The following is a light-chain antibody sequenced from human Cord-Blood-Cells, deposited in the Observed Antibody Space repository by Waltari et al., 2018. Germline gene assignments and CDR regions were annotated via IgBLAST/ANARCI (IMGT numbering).Light chain of an antibody. J-gene: IGLJ3*02. Sequence: QSVLTQSPSVSGAPGQRVTISCTGSSPNIGAGYDVHWYQQLPGTAPKLLIYGNSNRPSGVPDRFSGSKSGTSASLAITGLQAEDEADYYCQSYDSSLSAWVFGGGTKLTVL. CDR1: SPNIGAGYD. CDR3: QSYDSSLSAWV. CDR2: GNS. V-gene: IGLV1-40*01.